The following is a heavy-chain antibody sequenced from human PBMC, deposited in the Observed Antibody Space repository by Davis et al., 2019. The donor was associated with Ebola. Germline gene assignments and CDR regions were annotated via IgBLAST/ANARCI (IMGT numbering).Heavy chain of an antibody. CDR1: GYTFTSYA. V-gene: IGHV1-58*02. CDR2: IVVGSGNT. Sequence: AASVKVSCKASGYTFTSYAMHWVRQAPGQRLEWIGWIVVGSGNTNYAQKFQERVTITRDMSTSTAYMELSSLRSEDTAVYYCAADPHYYYYYGMDVWGQGTTVTVSS. CDR3: AADPHYYYYYGMDV. J-gene: IGHJ6*02.